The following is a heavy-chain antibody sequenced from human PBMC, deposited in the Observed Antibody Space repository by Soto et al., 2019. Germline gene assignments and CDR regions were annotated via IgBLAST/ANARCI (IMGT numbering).Heavy chain of an antibody. D-gene: IGHD6-13*01. CDR3: ARIAASGRGWDV. CDR2: IKQDGSEA. V-gene: IGHV3-7*01. J-gene: IGHJ6*02. Sequence: EVQLVESGGGLVQPGGSLRLSCVDSGFTFSSYWMSWVRQAPVKGLEWVGNIKQDGSEANYVDSVKGRYTISRDNAKNSMYLQMNSLRAEDTAVYYCARIAASGRGWDVWRQGTTVVVSS. CDR1: GFTFSSYW.